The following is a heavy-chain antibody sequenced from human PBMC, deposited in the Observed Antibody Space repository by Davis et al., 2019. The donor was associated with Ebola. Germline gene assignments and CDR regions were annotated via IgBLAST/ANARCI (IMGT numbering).Heavy chain of an antibody. V-gene: IGHV3-33*01. CDR1: GFTFSSYG. Sequence: GESLKISCAASGFTFSSYGMHWVRQAPGKGLEWVAVIWYDGSNKYYADSVKGRFTISRDNSKNTLYLQMNSLRAEDTAVYYCAIGCSGGSCSNFDYWGQGTLVTVSS. CDR2: IWYDGSNK. D-gene: IGHD2-15*01. CDR3: AIGCSGGSCSNFDY. J-gene: IGHJ4*02.